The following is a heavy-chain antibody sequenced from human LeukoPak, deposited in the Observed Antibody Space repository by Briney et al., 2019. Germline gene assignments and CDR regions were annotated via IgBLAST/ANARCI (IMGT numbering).Heavy chain of an antibody. J-gene: IGHJ5*02. CDR1: GGSISSYY. Sequence: SETLSLTCTVSGGSISSYYWSRIRQPPGKGLEWIGYIYYSGSTNYNPSLKSRVTISVDTSKNQFSLKLSSVTAADTAVYYCARDTTGDNWFDPWGQGTLVTVSS. CDR3: ARDTTGDNWFDP. CDR2: IYYSGST. D-gene: IGHD1-1*01. V-gene: IGHV4-59*01.